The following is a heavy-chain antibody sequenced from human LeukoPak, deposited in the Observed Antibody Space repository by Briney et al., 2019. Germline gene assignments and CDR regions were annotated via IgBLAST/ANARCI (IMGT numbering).Heavy chain of an antibody. V-gene: IGHV3-53*01. CDR3: ARGLYYSPSGNVGYWFDP. CDR2: IYSGGST. Sequence: GGSLRLSCAASGFTVSSNYMSWVRQAPGKGLEWVSVIYSGGSTYYADSVKGRFTISRDNSKNTLYLQMNSLRAEDTAVYYCARGLYYSPSGNVGYWFDPWGQGTLVTVSS. CDR1: GFTVSSNY. D-gene: IGHD3-10*01. J-gene: IGHJ5*02.